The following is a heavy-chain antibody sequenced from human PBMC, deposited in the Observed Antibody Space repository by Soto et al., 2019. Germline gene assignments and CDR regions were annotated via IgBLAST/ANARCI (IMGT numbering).Heavy chain of an antibody. CDR3: ARLTGTYYNKNFDY. D-gene: IGHD3-10*01. Sequence: SETLSLTCTFSGGSISSSYYYWGWIRQPPVKGLQWIGNVYYTGSTYYNPSLKSRVTISIDTANNRFSLRMSSVTAADTSVYYCARLTGTYYNKNFDYWGQGTLVTVSS. V-gene: IGHV4-39*01. CDR1: GGSISSSYYY. J-gene: IGHJ4*02. CDR2: VYYTGST.